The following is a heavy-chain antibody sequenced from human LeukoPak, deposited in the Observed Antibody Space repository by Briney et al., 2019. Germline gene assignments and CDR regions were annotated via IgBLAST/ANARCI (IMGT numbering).Heavy chain of an antibody. J-gene: IGHJ3*02. Sequence: GGSLRLSCAASGFTFSTYAMHWVRQAPGKGLEWVAVISYDGSSKYYADSVKGRFTISRDNAKNSLYLQMNSLRAEDTAVYYCARDQMPQGYDSSGYPDAFDIWGQGTMVTVSS. V-gene: IGHV3-30*04. CDR2: ISYDGSSK. CDR3: ARDQMPQGYDSSGYPDAFDI. CDR1: GFTFSTYA. D-gene: IGHD3-22*01.